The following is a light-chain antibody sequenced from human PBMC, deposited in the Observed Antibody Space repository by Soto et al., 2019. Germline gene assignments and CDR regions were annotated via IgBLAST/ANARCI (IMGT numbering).Light chain of an antibody. V-gene: IGLV2-14*01. Sequence: LTQPSSVSGSPGQTITISCTGTSSDIGGYNAVSWYQHHPGKAPKLIIYEATHRPAGISDRFSASKSGNTASLTISGLQAEDEADYYCNSFRVNHLYVFGTGTKVTVL. CDR1: SSDIGGYNA. CDR2: EAT. J-gene: IGLJ1*01. CDR3: NSFRVNHLYV.